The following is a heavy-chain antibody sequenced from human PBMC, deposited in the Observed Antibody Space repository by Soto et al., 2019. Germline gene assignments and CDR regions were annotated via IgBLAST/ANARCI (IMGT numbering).Heavy chain of an antibody. CDR3: AVTGTYNWFDP. J-gene: IGHJ5*02. D-gene: IGHD7-27*01. CDR1: GGSFSGRF. CDR2: IHHSGST. V-gene: IGHV4-34*01. Sequence: LETLSLTCGFYGGSFSGRFYNWIRQPPGKGLEWIGEIHHSGSTNYNPSLKSRVTKSVDTSKNQFSLELSSVTAADTAVYYCAVTGTYNWFDPWGQGTLVTVSS.